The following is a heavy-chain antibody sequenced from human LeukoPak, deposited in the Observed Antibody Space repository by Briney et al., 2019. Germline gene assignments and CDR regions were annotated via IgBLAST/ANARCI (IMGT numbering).Heavy chain of an antibody. D-gene: IGHD6-13*01. V-gene: IGHV1-69*04. J-gene: IGHJ6*02. CDR2: IIPILGIA. CDR3: ARGIATPLLNYYYYGMDV. CDR1: GGTFSSYA. Sequence: SVRVSCKASGGTFSSYAISWVRQAPGQGLEWMGRIIPILGIANYAQKFQGRVTITADKSTSTAYMELSSLRSEDTAVYYCARGIATPLLNYYYYGMDVWGQGTTVTVSS.